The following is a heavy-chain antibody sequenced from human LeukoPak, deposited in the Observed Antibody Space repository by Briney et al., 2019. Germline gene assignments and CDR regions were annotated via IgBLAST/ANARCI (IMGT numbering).Heavy chain of an antibody. CDR2: IYHSGTT. J-gene: IGHJ4*02. Sequence: SETLSLTCAVYSGSFSGYYWSWIRQAPGKGLEWIGEIYHSGTTNYNPSLKSRVTISVDKSKNQFSLNLTSVTAADTAIYYCARDGRAYSSSSYFDYWGQGTLVTVSS. CDR3: ARDGRAYSSSSYFDY. D-gene: IGHD6-6*01. CDR1: SGSFSGYY. V-gene: IGHV4-34*01.